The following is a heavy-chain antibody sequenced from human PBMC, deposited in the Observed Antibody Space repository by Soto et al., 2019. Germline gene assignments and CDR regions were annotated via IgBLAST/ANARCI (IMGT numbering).Heavy chain of an antibody. V-gene: IGHV3-30*18. Sequence: VQLVESGGGVVQSGRSLRLSCAASGFTFSSYGMHWVRQAPGKGLEWVTFISYDGSEKLYADSVKGRFTISRDNSKNTLYLQMNSLRAEDTSVYYRAKVSLAARPHWFAPWGQGTLVIVSS. CDR2: ISYDGSEK. CDR1: GFTFSSYG. J-gene: IGHJ5*02. CDR3: AKVSLAARPHWFAP. D-gene: IGHD6-6*01.